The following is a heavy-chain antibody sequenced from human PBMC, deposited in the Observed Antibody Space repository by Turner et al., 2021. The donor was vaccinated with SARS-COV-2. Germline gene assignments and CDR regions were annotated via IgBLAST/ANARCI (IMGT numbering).Heavy chain of an antibody. V-gene: IGHV4-39*01. D-gene: IGHD3-10*01. CDR2: IYYRGST. J-gene: IGHJ6*02. Sequence: QLQLQESGPGLVKPSENLSLTCTASGGSISSSSYYWGWIRQPPGKGLEWMGSIYYRGSTYYNPSRKSRVTISLDTSKNQFSLKLSSVTAADTAVYYCAGLPVGYYGSGSYYHYGMDVWGQGTTVTVSS. CDR1: GGSISSSSYY. CDR3: AGLPVGYYGSGSYYHYGMDV.